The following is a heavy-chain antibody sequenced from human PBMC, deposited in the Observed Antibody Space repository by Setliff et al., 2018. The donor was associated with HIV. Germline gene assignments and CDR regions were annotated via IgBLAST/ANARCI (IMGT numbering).Heavy chain of an antibody. D-gene: IGHD3-9*01. Sequence: GASVKVSCKASGGTFSSYSISWVRQAPGQGLEWMGGIIPIFGTSKYAQKLQGRVTMTRDTSRSTVYIELSSLRFDDTAVYYCARVPILRYASPVDMWGQGTLVTVSS. CDR3: ARVPILRYASPVDM. V-gene: IGHV1-69*05. CDR2: IIPIFGTS. J-gene: IGHJ4*02. CDR1: GGTFSSYS.